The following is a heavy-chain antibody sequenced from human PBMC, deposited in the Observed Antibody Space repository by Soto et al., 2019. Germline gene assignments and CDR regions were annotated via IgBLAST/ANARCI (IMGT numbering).Heavy chain of an antibody. Sequence: GGSLRLSCAASGFTFSSYNMNWVRQAPGQGLEWVSYITSSSATIYYADSVKGRFTISRDNAKNSLYLQMNSLRAEDTAVYYCAKDHGTHITYYDFWSGPGDWYFDLWGRGTLVTVSS. CDR2: ITSSSATI. V-gene: IGHV3-48*01. CDR3: AKDHGTHITYYDFWSGPGDWYFDL. CDR1: GFTFSSYN. D-gene: IGHD3-3*01. J-gene: IGHJ2*01.